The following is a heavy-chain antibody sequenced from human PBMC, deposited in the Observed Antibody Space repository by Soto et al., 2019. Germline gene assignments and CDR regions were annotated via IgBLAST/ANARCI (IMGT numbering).Heavy chain of an antibody. Sequence: PSETLSLTCIVSGVSVISYTWSWVRQPANKGLEWIGRVFSSVSATYNPSLKSRVSISVDTPENRISLKLDSVTAADVGVYFCARDGMTTGDTWGPGTLVTVSS. CDR2: VFSSVSA. D-gene: IGHD2-21*02. CDR1: GVSVISYT. V-gene: IGHV4-4*07. CDR3: ARDGMTTGDT. J-gene: IGHJ4*02.